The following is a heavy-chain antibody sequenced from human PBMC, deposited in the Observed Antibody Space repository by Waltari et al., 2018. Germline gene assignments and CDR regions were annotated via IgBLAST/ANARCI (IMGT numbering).Heavy chain of an antibody. D-gene: IGHD3-22*01. CDR2: ISSSSSYI. CDR3: SSGYSTYYYFDY. CDR1: GFTFSRYS. V-gene: IGHV3-21*01. J-gene: IGHJ4*02. Sequence: EVQLVESGGGLVKPGGSLSLSCAASGFTFSRYSMTWVRQAPGKGLEWVSSISSSSSYIYYADSVKGRFTISRDNAKNSLYLQMNSLRAEDTAVYYCSSGYSTYYYFDYWGQGTLVTVSS.